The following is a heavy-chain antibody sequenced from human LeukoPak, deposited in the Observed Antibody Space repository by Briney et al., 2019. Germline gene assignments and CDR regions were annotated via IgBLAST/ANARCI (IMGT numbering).Heavy chain of an antibody. V-gene: IGHV3-74*01. CDR2: INTDETRT. D-gene: IGHD3-3*01. J-gene: IGHJ4*02. Sequence: PGGSLRLSCAASGFTFSDYWMHWVRQAPGKGLVWVSRINTDETRTNYADSVKGRFTISRDNAKNTLYLQMNSLRAEDTAVYYCARVGVGAYYFDYWGQETLVTVSS. CDR3: ARVGVGAYYFDY. CDR1: GFTFSDYW.